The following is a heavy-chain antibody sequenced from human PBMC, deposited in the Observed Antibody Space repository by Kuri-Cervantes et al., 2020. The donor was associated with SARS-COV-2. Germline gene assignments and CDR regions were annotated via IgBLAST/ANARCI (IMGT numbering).Heavy chain of an antibody. CDR1: GFTFSGYS. D-gene: IGHD7-27*01. Sequence: GESLKISCAASGFTFSGYSMNWIRQAPGKGLEWVASIDSSSYYIYHADSVKGRLTISRDNAKTSLYLQMNSLKLEDTAVYYCVREEGGELGEAFDYWGQGALVTVSS. V-gene: IGHV3-21*01. CDR3: VREEGGELGEAFDY. CDR2: IDSSSYYI. J-gene: IGHJ4*02.